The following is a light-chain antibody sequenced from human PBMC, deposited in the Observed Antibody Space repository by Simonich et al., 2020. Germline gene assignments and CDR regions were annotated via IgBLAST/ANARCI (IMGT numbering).Light chain of an antibody. CDR1: QSLLHSNGYNY. V-gene: IGKV2-28*01. Sequence: DIVMTQSPLSLPVTPGEPASISCRSSQSLLHSNGYNYLDWYLQKPGQSPQLLIYLGSNRASGVPDRFSGSGSGTDFTLKISRVEAEDVGVYYCMQSIQLGWTFGQGTKVEIK. CDR2: LGS. J-gene: IGKJ1*01. CDR3: MQSIQLGWT.